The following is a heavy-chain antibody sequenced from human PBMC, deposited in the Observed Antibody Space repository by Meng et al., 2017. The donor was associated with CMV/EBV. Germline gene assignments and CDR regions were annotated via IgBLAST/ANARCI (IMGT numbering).Heavy chain of an antibody. CDR3: ARVALRHDFWSGYYSSYYFDY. J-gene: IGHJ4*02. CDR1: TGYY. D-gene: IGHD3-3*01. V-gene: IGHV1-2*02. Sequence: TGYYMHWVRQAHGQGLEWMGWINPNSGGTNYAQKFQGRVTMTRDTSISTAYMELSRLRSDDTAVYYCARVALRHDFWSGYYSSYYFDYWGQGTLVTVSS. CDR2: INPNSGGT.